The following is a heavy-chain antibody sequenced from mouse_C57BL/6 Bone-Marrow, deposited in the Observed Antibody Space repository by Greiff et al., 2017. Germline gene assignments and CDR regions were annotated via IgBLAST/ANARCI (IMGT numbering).Heavy chain of an antibody. CDR2: ISSGGSYT. J-gene: IGHJ3*01. Sequence: EVMLVESGGDLVKPGGSLKLSCAASGFTFSSYGMSWVRQTPDKRLEWVATISSGGSYTYYPDSVKGRFTISRDNAKSTLYLQMSSLKSEDTAMYYCARHTTVSSQGFAYWGQGTLVTVSA. V-gene: IGHV5-6*01. CDR3: ARHTTVSSQGFAY. CDR1: GFTFSSYG. D-gene: IGHD1-1*01.